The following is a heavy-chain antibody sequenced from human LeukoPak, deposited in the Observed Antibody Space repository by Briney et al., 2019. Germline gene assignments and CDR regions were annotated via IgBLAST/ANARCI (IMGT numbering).Heavy chain of an antibody. Sequence: GGSLRLSCAASGFTFSSYGMSWVRQAPGKGLEWVSAISGSGGSTYYADSVKGRFTISRDNSKNTLYLQMNSLRAEDTAVYYCASVACSAVTCFGFLFFDYWGQGTLVTVSS. CDR2: ISGSGGST. J-gene: IGHJ4*02. V-gene: IGHV3-23*01. CDR3: ASVACSAVTCFGFLFFDY. CDR1: GFTFSSYG. D-gene: IGHD2-15*01.